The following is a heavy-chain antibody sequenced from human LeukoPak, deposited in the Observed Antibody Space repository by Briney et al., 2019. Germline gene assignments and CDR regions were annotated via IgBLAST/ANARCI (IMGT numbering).Heavy chain of an antibody. CDR2: ISVYNGNT. CDR1: GYSFRNYG. CDR3: ARGGGGYYGSGSYLIDH. Sequence: ASVKVSCKASGYSFRNYGISWVRQAPGQGLEYMGWISVYNGNTNYAQRLQGRVTMTADTSTSTVYMEPRSLRSDDTAVYYCARGGGGYYGSGSYLIDHWGQGTLVTVSS. V-gene: IGHV1-18*01. D-gene: IGHD3-10*01. J-gene: IGHJ4*02.